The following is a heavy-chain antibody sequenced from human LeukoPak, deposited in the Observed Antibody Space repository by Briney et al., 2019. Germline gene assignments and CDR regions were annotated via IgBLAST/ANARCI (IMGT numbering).Heavy chain of an antibody. Sequence: ASVKVSCKASGGTFISYAISWVRQAPGQGLEWMGGIIPIFGTANYAQKFQGRVTITADESTSTAYMELSSLRSEDTAVYYCARDQIPYCSSTSCQPPHYYYGMDVWGQGTTVTVSS. CDR2: IIPIFGTA. D-gene: IGHD2-2*01. J-gene: IGHJ6*02. V-gene: IGHV1-69*13. CDR1: GGTFISYA. CDR3: ARDQIPYCSSTSCQPPHYYYGMDV.